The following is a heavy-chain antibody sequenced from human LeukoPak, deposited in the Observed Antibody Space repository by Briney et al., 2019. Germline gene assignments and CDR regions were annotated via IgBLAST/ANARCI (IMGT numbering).Heavy chain of an antibody. CDR1: GGSFSGYY. Sequence: SETLSLTCAVYGGSFSGYYWSWIRQPPGKGLEWIGEINHSGSTNYNPSLKSRVTISVDTSKNLFSLKLSSVTAADTAVYYCARTPSLYNPSSSVQHFDYWGQGTLVTVSS. V-gene: IGHV4-34*01. CDR3: ARTPSLYNPSSSVQHFDY. J-gene: IGHJ4*02. CDR2: INHSGST. D-gene: IGHD1-14*01.